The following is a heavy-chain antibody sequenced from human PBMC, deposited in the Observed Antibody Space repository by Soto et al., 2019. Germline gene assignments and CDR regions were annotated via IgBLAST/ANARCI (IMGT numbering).Heavy chain of an antibody. CDR3: ASNAIGCSSTSCYGSFGY. V-gene: IGHV4-59*01. CDR1: GGSISSYY. J-gene: IGHJ4*02. D-gene: IGHD2-2*01. Sequence: QVQLQESGPGLVKPSETLSLTCTVSGGSISSYYWSWIRQPPGKGLEWIGYIYYSGSTNYNPSLKGRVTISVDTSKNQFSLKLSSVTAADTAVYYCASNAIGCSSTSCYGSFGYWGQGTLVTVSS. CDR2: IYYSGST.